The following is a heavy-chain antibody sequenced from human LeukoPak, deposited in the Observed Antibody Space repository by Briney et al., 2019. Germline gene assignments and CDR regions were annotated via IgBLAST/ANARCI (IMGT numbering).Heavy chain of an antibody. CDR3: ARAFTSWSFGY. D-gene: IGHD3-16*01. CDR1: GVSISSYY. CDR2: MYYSGNT. J-gene: IGHJ4*02. Sequence: SETLSLTCSVSGVSISSYYWSWIRQPPGKGLEWIGYMYYSGNTKYNPSLKSRVAISVDTSKNQFSLKLTSVTAADTAVYYCARAFTSWSFGYWGQGTLVTVSS. V-gene: IGHV4-59*13.